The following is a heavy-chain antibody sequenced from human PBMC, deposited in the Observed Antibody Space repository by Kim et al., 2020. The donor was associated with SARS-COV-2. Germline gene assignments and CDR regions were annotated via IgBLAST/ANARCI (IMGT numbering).Heavy chain of an antibody. Sequence: ADAVKARFTISRDNSKNTLYLQMNSLRAEDTAVYYCAKASYGSGRGWFDPWGQGTLVTVSS. V-gene: IGHV3-23*01. J-gene: IGHJ5*02. CDR3: AKASYGSGRGWFDP. D-gene: IGHD3-10*01.